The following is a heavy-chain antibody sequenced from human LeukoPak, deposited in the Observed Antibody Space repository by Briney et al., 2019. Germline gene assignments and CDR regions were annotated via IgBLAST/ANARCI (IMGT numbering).Heavy chain of an antibody. CDR2: ISGSYGTT. D-gene: IGHD3-16*01. CDR3: VTHNRGICNWFDP. Sequence: GGSLRLSCAASGFLFSSYVMSWVRQAPGKGLEWVSAISGSYGTTYYAESVKGRFTISRDNSKNTLFLQMNSLRAEDTAVYYCVTHNRGICNWFDPWGQGTLVTVSS. J-gene: IGHJ5*02. CDR1: GFLFSSYV. V-gene: IGHV3-23*01.